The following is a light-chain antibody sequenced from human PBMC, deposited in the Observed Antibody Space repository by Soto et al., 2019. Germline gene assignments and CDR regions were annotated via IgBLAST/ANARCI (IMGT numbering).Light chain of an antibody. J-gene: IGKJ4*01. V-gene: IGKV1-5*01. Sequence: DIQMTQSPSTLSASVGDRVTITCRASQSISTWLAWYQQKPGKDPTLLIYDASSLESGVPSRFSGSGSGTDFTLTISSLQPDDFATYYCQQADSFPLTFGGGTKVDIK. CDR3: QQADSFPLT. CDR2: DAS. CDR1: QSISTW.